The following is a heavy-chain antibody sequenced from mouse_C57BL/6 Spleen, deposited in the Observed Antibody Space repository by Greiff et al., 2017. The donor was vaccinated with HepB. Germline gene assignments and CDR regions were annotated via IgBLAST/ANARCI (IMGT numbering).Heavy chain of an antibody. J-gene: IGHJ4*01. CDR2: IDPSDSYT. D-gene: IGHD3-3*01. Sequence: QVQLQQSGAELVRPGTSVKLSCKASGYTFTSYWMHWVKQRPGQGLEWIGVIDPSDSYTNYNQKFKGKATLTVDTSSSTAYMQLSSLTSEDSAVYYCARGTRNYAMDYWGQGTSVTVSS. V-gene: IGHV1-59*01. CDR3: ARGTRNYAMDY. CDR1: GYTFTSYW.